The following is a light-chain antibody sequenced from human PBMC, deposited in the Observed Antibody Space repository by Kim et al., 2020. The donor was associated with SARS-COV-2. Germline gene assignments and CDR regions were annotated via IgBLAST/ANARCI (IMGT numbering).Light chain of an antibody. J-gene: IGKJ5*01. CDR2: TAS. CDR1: QGISRD. Sequence: ASGGDRVTITCRAIQGISRDLAWYQQKAGTAPKLLIYTASTLQSGVPSRFSGSGSGTDFTLTISSLQPEDVATYYCQQLNRYPSTFGQGTRLEIK. CDR3: QQLNRYPST. V-gene: IGKV1-9*01.